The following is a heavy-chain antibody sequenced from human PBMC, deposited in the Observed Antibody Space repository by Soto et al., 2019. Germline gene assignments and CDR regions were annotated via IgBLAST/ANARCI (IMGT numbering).Heavy chain of an antibody. J-gene: IGHJ4*02. CDR1: EYTFNNYA. V-gene: IGHV1-3*04. CDR2: INTGNGNT. CDR3: ARDAASFDY. Sequence: ASVKVSCKASEYTFNNYAIHWVRQAPGQRLEWMGWINTGNGNTEYSQRFQGRVTITRDTSASTAYMELSSLRSEDTAVYYCARDAASFDYWGQGTLVTVSP. D-gene: IGHD6-25*01.